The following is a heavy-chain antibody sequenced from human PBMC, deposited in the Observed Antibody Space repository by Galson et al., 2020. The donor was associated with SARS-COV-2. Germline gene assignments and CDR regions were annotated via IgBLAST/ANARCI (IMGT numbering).Heavy chain of an antibody. CDR2: LSASTGDT. D-gene: IGHD6-13*01. CDR3: ARSTPYPSSSRSVLTGSSAHYYYGMDV. J-gene: IGHJ6*02. CDR1: GYTFSTYG. V-gene: IGHV1-18*01. Sequence: ASVMVSCKDSGYTFSTYGISWVRQAPGQGLEWMGWLSASTGDTNYPQKFQASVTMTTATSTSTAYMELRSLRYDDTAVYYCARSTPYPSSSRSVLTGSSAHYYYGMDVWGQGTTVTVSS.